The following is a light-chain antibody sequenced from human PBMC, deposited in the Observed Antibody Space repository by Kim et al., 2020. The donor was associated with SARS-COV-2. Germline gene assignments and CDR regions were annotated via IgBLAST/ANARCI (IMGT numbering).Light chain of an antibody. Sequence: TEPTSGVAGYNNVSCHQQHPGTAPNLMIYDVSNRPSGVSNRFSGSKSGNTASLTISGLQAEDEADYYCSSYTSSSTPYVFGAGTKVTVL. CDR3: SSYTSSSTPYV. J-gene: IGLJ1*01. CDR2: DVS. V-gene: IGLV2-14*03. CDR1: TSGVAGYNN.